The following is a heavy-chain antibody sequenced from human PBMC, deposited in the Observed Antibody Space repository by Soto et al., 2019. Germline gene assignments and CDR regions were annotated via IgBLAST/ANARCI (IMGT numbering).Heavy chain of an antibody. CDR1: GFTFDDYA. D-gene: IGHD6-6*01. J-gene: IGHJ6*02. Sequence: PWWSLRLSFASSGFTFDDYAMHWVRQAPGKGLEWVSGISWNSGRVGYADSVKGRFTISRDNAKNSLHLQMNSLRAEDTALYYCAKDSVAARVAYYYGMDVWGQGTTVTVS. V-gene: IGHV3-9*01. CDR2: ISWNSGRV. CDR3: AKDSVAARVAYYYGMDV.